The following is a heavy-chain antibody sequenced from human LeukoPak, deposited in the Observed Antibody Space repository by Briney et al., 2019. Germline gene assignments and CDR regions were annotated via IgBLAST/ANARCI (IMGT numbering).Heavy chain of an antibody. CDR1: GGSITNFY. Sequence: SETLSLTCTVSGGSITNFYGGWIRQSPGKGLELIGYIYYSGSTNYNPSLKSRVTISVDTSKNQFSLKLSSVTAADTAVYYCARGNYYDSSGYYFDYWGQGTLVTVSS. CDR3: ARGNYYDSSGYYFDY. D-gene: IGHD3-22*01. CDR2: IYYSGST. J-gene: IGHJ4*02. V-gene: IGHV4-59*08.